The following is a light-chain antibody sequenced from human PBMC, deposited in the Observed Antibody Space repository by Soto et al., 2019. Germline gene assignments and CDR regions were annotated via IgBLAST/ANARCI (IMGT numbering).Light chain of an antibody. CDR2: TDN. V-gene: IGLV1-44*01. J-gene: IGLJ2*01. CDR3: AALDDSLNGVV. Sequence: QSVLTQPPSASGTPGQRVTISCSGSSSNIASNTVNWYQQLPGTAPKVLIYTDNQRPSGVPDRFSGSKSGTSASLAISGLQSEDEADYYCAALDDSLNGVVFGGGTKLTVL. CDR1: SSNIASNT.